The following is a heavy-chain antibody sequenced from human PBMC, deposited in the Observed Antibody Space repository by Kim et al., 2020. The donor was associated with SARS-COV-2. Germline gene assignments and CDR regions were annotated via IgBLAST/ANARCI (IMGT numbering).Heavy chain of an antibody. V-gene: IGHV4-34*01. D-gene: IGHD3-22*01. Sequence: SETLSLTCAVYGGSFSGFYWSWIRQPPGKGLEWIGEINHSGSTNYNPSLKSLVTISVDTSKNQFSLKLSSVTAADTAVYDCARAQAGLRLPYCYYYYGM. J-gene: IGHJ6*01. CDR3: ARAQAGLRLPYCYYYYGM. CDR1: GGSFSGFY. CDR2: INHSGST.